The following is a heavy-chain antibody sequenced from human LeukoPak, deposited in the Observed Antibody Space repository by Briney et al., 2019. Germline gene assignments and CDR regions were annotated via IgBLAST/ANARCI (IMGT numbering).Heavy chain of an antibody. CDR1: GFTVSSNY. CDR3: ARDSAAGLPFDY. D-gene: IGHD6-13*01. V-gene: IGHV3-53*01. CDR2: IYSGGST. Sequence: GGSLRLSCAASGFTVSSNYMSWVRQAPGKGLEWVSVIYSGGSTYYADSVKGRFTISRDNSKNTLYLQMNSLRAEDTAVYYCARDSAAGLPFDYWGQGTLVTVSP. J-gene: IGHJ4*02.